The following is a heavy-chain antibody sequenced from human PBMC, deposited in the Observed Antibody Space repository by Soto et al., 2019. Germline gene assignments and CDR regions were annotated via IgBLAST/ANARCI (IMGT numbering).Heavy chain of an antibody. CDR1: GYSISSTY. CDR3: ARGYESGYTFGHDL. V-gene: IGHV4-4*07. D-gene: IGHD3-3*01. CDR2: IYSSGSN. Sequence: XETLSLTCTVSGYSISSTYWSWVRQPAGRGLEWIGRIYSSGSNNYNPSLESRVTMSVDTSKNQFSLTLRSVTAADTAVYFCARGYESGYTFGHDLWGQGTLVTVSS. J-gene: IGHJ5*02.